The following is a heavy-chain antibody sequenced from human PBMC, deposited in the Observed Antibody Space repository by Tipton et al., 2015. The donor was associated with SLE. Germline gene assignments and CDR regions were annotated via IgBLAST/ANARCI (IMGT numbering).Heavy chain of an antibody. V-gene: IGHV4-61*02. CDR1: GGSISSGSYY. J-gene: IGHJ6*03. Sequence: TLSLTCTVSGGSISSGSYYWSWIRQPAGKGLEWIGRIYASGSTNYNTSLKSRVTISVDTSKNQFSLTLSSVTAADTAVYYCARDCKIFGVVIGYYYYMDVWGKGTTVTVSS. CDR2: IYASGST. CDR3: ARDCKIFGVVIGYYYYMDV. D-gene: IGHD3-3*01.